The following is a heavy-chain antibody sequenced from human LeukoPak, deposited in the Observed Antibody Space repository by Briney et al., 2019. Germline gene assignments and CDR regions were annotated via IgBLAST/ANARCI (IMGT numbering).Heavy chain of an antibody. V-gene: IGHV1-69*04. D-gene: IGHD3-10*01. CDR1: GGTFSSYA. Sequence: SVKVSCKASGGTFSSYAISWVRQAPGQGLKWMGRIIPILGIANYAQKFQGRVTITADKSTSTAYMELSSLRSEDTAVYYCASYGSGSYYYAFDIWGRGTMVTVSS. CDR3: ASYGSGSYYYAFDI. CDR2: IIPILGIA. J-gene: IGHJ3*02.